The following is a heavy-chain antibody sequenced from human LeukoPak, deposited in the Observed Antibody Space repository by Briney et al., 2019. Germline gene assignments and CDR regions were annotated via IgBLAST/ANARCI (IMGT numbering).Heavy chain of an antibody. D-gene: IGHD6-13*01. CDR1: GYTLTELS. V-gene: IGHV1-24*01. Sequence: ASVKVSCKVSGYTLTELSMHWVRQAPGKGLEWMGGFDPEDGETIYAQKFQGRVTMTEDTSTDTAYMELSSLRSEDTAVYYCATDLGIAAFTDYWGQGTLVTVSS. J-gene: IGHJ4*02. CDR3: ATDLGIAAFTDY. CDR2: FDPEDGET.